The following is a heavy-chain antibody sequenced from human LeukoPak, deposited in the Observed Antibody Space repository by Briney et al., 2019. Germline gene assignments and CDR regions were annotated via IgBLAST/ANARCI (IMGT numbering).Heavy chain of an antibody. CDR3: ARDSLVRGLPPWYYYYGMDV. CDR1: GFTFSSYW. CDR2: INSDGSST. J-gene: IGHJ6*02. Sequence: GGSLRLSCAASGFTFSSYWMHWVRQAPGKGLVWVSRINSDGSSTNYADSVKGRFTISRDNAKNTLYLQMNSLRAEDTAVYYCARDSLVRGLPPWYYYYGMDVWGQGTTVTVSS. V-gene: IGHV3-74*01. D-gene: IGHD3-10*01.